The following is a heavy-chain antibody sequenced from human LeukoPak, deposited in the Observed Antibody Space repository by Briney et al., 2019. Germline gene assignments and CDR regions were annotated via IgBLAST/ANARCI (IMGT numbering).Heavy chain of an antibody. V-gene: IGHV3-9*01. CDR3: AKDLGYCSGTSCYWDC. J-gene: IGHJ4*02. CDR2: ISWNSGSI. CDR1: GFTFDDYA. Sequence: GGSLRLSCAASGFTFDDYAMHWVRQAPGKGLEWVSGISWNSGSIGYADSVKGRFTISRDNAKNSLYLQMNSLRAEDTAVYYCAKDLGYCSGTSCYWDCWGQGTLVTVSS. D-gene: IGHD2-2*01.